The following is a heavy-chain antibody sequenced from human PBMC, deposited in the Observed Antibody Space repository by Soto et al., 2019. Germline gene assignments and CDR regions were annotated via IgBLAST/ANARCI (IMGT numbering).Heavy chain of an antibody. Sequence: SVKVSCKASGGTFSSYAISWVRQAPGQGLEWMGGIIPIFGTANYAQKFQGRVTITADESTSTAYMELSSLRSEDTAVYFCARVKATLYRHYYFDYWGQGTPVTVSS. V-gene: IGHV1-69*13. CDR2: IIPIFGTA. CDR1: GGTFSSYA. J-gene: IGHJ4*02. D-gene: IGHD5-12*01. CDR3: ARVKATLYRHYYFDY.